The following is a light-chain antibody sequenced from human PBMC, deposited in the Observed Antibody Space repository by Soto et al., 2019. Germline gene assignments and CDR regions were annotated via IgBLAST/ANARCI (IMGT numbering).Light chain of an antibody. V-gene: IGKV3-20*01. J-gene: IGKJ1*01. CDR3: QQYGSSPRT. Sequence: EIVLTQSPGTLSLSPGERATFSCRASQSVSSNYLAWYQQKPGQAPRPLIYGAFKRATGIPDRFSGSGSGTDFTLTISRVEPEDFAVYCCQQYGSSPRTFGQGTKVDIK. CDR2: GAF. CDR1: QSVSSNY.